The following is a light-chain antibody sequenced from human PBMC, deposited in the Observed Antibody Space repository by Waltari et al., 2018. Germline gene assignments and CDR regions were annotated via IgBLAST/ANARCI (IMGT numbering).Light chain of an antibody. V-gene: IGKV1-39*01. CDR2: ASN. J-gene: IGKJ1*01. Sequence: DIQMTQSPSSLSASVGDRITITCRASQSIDFYLHWYRQRPGKAPELLIYASNILQSGVPSRFRGSGSGTEFTLTISSLQTEDFAIYYCQQSYSSPWTFGPWTKVEIK. CDR1: QSIDFY. CDR3: QQSYSSPWT.